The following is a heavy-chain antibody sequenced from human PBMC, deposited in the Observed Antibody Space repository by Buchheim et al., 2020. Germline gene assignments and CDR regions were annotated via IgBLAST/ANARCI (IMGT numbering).Heavy chain of an antibody. CDR3: ARPRTVRHYYDYAMDV. CDR1: GGSISSGSYF. V-gene: IGHV4-61*02. J-gene: IGHJ6*02. CDR2: FYISGST. Sequence: QVQLQESGPGLVKPSQTLSLTCTVSGGSISSGSYFWSWIRQPAGKGLEWIGRFYISGSTNYNPSLKSRVTLSVDTSKNQFSRKLTSVTAADTSVYDCARPRTVRHYYDYAMDVWGQGTT. D-gene: IGHD4-17*01.